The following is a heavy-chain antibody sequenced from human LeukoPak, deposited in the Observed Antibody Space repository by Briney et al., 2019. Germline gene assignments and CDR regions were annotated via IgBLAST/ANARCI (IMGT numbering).Heavy chain of an antibody. D-gene: IGHD4-17*01. V-gene: IGHV1-46*01. CDR3: AKGGTTVTTFDYFDY. Sequence: ASVKVSCKASGYTFTSYDINWVRQATGQGLEGMGIINPSGGSTSYAQKFQGRVTMTRDTSTSTVYMELSSLRSEDTAVYYCAKGGTTVTTFDYFDYWGQGTLVTVSS. CDR2: INPSGGST. CDR1: GYTFTSYD. J-gene: IGHJ4*02.